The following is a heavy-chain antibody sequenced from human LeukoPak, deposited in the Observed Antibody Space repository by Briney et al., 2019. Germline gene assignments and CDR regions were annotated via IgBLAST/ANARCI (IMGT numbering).Heavy chain of an antibody. Sequence: SCKASGYTFTSYAMNWVRQAPGKGLEWVSSISRSATTIYYADSVKGRFTISRDNAKNSLYLQTNSLRAEDTAVYFCARVGALSSSWLLYWGQGTLVTVSS. V-gene: IGHV3-48*03. CDR2: ISRSATTI. CDR1: GYTFTSYA. CDR3: ARVGALSSSWLLY. D-gene: IGHD6-13*01. J-gene: IGHJ4*02.